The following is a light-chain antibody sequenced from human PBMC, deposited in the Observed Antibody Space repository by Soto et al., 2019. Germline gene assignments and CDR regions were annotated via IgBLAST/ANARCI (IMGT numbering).Light chain of an antibody. Sequence: EIVLTQSPGTLSFSPGERATLPCRASQSVKSSYLAWYQHKPGQAPRLLIYGASSRATGIPDRFSGSGSGTDFTLTISRLEPEDFAVYYCQQYGSSPETFGHGTK. CDR2: GAS. CDR1: QSVKSSY. J-gene: IGKJ1*01. CDR3: QQYGSSPET. V-gene: IGKV3-20*01.